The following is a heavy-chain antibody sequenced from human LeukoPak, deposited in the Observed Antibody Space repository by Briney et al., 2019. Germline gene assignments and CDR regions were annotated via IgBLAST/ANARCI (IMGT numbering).Heavy chain of an antibody. CDR2: IYSGGST. Sequence: PGGSLRLSCAASGFTVSSNYMGWVRQAPGKGLEWVSVIYSGGSTYYADSVKGRFTISRDNSKNTLYLQMNSLRAEDTAVYYCAKDPEKIAAAGIGYFQHWGQGTLVTVSS. CDR1: GFTVSSNY. V-gene: IGHV3-53*01. D-gene: IGHD6-13*01. CDR3: AKDPEKIAAAGIGYFQH. J-gene: IGHJ1*01.